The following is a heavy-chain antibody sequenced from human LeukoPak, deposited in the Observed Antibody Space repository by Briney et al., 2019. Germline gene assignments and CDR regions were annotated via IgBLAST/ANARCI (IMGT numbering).Heavy chain of an antibody. V-gene: IGHV3-30*01. Sequence: GGSLRLSCAASGFTFSSYAMHWVRQAPGEGLEWVAVISYDGSNKYYADSVKGRFTISRDNSKNTLYLQMNSLRAEDTAVYYCARERSIVVVPAAIQRWFDPWGQGTLVTVSS. CDR2: ISYDGSNK. CDR1: GFTFSSYA. D-gene: IGHD2-2*01. J-gene: IGHJ5*02. CDR3: ARERSIVVVPAAIQRWFDP.